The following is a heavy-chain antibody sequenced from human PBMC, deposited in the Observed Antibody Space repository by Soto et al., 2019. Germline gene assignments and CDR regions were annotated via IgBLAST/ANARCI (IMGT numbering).Heavy chain of an antibody. Sequence: SEALSLTCTVSGGSISSGGYYWSWIRQHPGKGLEWIGYIYYSGSTYYNPSLKSRVTISVDTSKNQFSLKLSSVTAADTAVYYCARVSHDSSGYRPDYWGQGTLVTVSS. CDR1: GGSISSGGYY. CDR3: ARVSHDSSGYRPDY. J-gene: IGHJ4*02. D-gene: IGHD3-22*01. CDR2: IYYSGST. V-gene: IGHV4-31*02.